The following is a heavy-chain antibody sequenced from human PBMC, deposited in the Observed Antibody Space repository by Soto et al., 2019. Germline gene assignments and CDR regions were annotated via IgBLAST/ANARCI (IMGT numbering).Heavy chain of an antibody. CDR1: GFTFSSYG. J-gene: IGHJ4*02. V-gene: IGHV3-30*18. Sequence: GGSLRLSCAASGFTFSSYGMHWVRQAPGKGLEWVAVISYDGSNKYYADSVKGRFTISRDNSKNTLYLQMNSLRAEDTAVYYCAKDKTWNDVFYFDYWGQGTLVTVSS. D-gene: IGHD1-1*01. CDR3: AKDKTWNDVFYFDY. CDR2: ISYDGSNK.